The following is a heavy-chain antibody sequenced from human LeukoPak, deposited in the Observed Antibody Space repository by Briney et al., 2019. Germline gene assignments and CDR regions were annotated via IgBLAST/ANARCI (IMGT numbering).Heavy chain of an antibody. CDR1: GGTFSSYA. J-gene: IGHJ5*02. D-gene: IGHD3-10*01. CDR2: IIPIFGTA. CDR3: AFSPMGYNWFDP. Sequence: ASVKVSCKASGGTFSSYAISWVRQAPGQGLEWMGRIIPIFGTANYAQKFQGRVTITTDESTSTAYMELSSLRSEDTAVYYCAFSPMGYNWFDPWGQGTLVTVSS. V-gene: IGHV1-69*05.